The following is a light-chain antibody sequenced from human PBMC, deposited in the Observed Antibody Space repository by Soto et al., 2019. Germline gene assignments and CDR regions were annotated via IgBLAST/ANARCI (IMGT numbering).Light chain of an antibody. J-gene: IGKJ1*01. CDR3: LQDYSYPRT. Sequence: AIQLTQSPSSLSASVGDRVTIPCRASQSIRSYLGRDQQKPGRAPKLLIYAASSLQSGVPSRFSGSGSGTDFTLTISSLQPEDFATYYCLQDYSYPRTFGHGTKVDIK. V-gene: IGKV1-6*01. CDR2: AAS. CDR1: QSIRSY.